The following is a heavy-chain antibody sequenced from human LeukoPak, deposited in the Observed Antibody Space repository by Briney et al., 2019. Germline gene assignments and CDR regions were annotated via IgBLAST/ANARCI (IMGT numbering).Heavy chain of an antibody. V-gene: IGHV3-53*01. D-gene: IGHD6-13*01. CDR1: GFTVSDNY. Sequence: GGSLRLSCAISGFTVSDNYMSWVRQAPGKGLEWVSAIDSSGSYTWYDDSVKGRFTISRDNSKNTLYLQMNSLRAEDTAVYYCAKGSAGGRPYYFDYWGQGTLVPVSS. CDR3: AKGSAGGRPYYFDY. J-gene: IGHJ4*02. CDR2: IDSSGSYT.